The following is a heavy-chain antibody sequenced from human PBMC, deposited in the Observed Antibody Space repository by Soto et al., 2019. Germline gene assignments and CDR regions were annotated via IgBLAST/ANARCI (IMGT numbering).Heavy chain of an antibody. Sequence: SVKVSCKASRVAFSKFIVTWVRQAPGLGLEWVGGIIPIFGTANYAQKFQGRVTITAGESTSTSYMEVNNLRSEDTAVYYCAKVRYSSPMGYYYGMDVWGQGTTVTVS. CDR1: RVAFSKFI. CDR2: IIPIFGTA. D-gene: IGHD6-19*01. J-gene: IGHJ6*02. V-gene: IGHV1-69*13. CDR3: AKVRYSSPMGYYYGMDV.